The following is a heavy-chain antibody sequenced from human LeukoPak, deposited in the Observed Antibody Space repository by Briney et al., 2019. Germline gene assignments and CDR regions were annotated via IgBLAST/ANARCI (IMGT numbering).Heavy chain of an antibody. V-gene: IGHV3-30*02. J-gene: IGHJ3*02. Sequence: GGSLRLSCAASGFTFSSYGMHWVRQAPGKGLEWVAFIRYDGSNKYYADSVKGRFTISRDNSKNTLYLQMNSLRAEDTAVYYCAKDLRTMVRGVSAFDIWGQGTMVTVSS. CDR1: GFTFSSYG. D-gene: IGHD3-10*01. CDR3: AKDLRTMVRGVSAFDI. CDR2: IRYDGSNK.